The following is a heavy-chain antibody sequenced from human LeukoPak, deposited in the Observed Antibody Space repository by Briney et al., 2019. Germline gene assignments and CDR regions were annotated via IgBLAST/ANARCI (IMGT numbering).Heavy chain of an antibody. CDR3: AGGRLLWFGELLYDPRIDY. V-gene: IGHV1-3*01. CDR1: GYTFTSYA. D-gene: IGHD3-10*01. J-gene: IGHJ4*02. CDR2: INAGNGNT. Sequence: ASVKVSCKASGYTFTSYAMHWVRQAPGQRLEWMGWINAGNGNTKYSQKFQGRVTITRDTSASTAYMELSSLRSEDTAVYYCAGGRLLWFGELLYDPRIDYWGQGTLVTVSS.